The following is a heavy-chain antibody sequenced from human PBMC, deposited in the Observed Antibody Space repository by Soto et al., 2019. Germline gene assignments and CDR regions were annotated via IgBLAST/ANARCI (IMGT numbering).Heavy chain of an antibody. CDR1: GFSLSTSEVG. J-gene: IGHJ4*02. D-gene: IGHD3-9*01. Sequence: QITLKESGPTLVKPTQTLTLTCTFSGFSLSTSEVGVGWIRQPPGKALEWLALIYWDDDKRYSPSLRSRLTITKDTSKNQVVLIMTNMDPVDTATYYCAHRFDWYYFNYWGQGTLVTVSS. CDR3: AHRFDWYYFNY. CDR2: IYWDDDK. V-gene: IGHV2-5*02.